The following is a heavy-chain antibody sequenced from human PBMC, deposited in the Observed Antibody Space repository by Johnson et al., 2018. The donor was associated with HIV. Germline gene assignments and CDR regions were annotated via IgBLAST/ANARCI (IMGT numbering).Heavy chain of an antibody. CDR3: AKESETYGGNIAFEHPFDI. CDR1: GFTFSSYG. Sequence: QVQLVESGGGVVQPGRSLRLSCAASGFTFSSYGMHWVRQAPGKGLEWVAIISYDGSNKHYEDSVKGRFTTSRDNSKNTLYLQMNSLRADDTAVYYCAKESETYGGNIAFEHPFDIWGQGTMVTVSS. J-gene: IGHJ3*02. D-gene: IGHD4-23*01. CDR2: ISYDGSNK. V-gene: IGHV3-30*18.